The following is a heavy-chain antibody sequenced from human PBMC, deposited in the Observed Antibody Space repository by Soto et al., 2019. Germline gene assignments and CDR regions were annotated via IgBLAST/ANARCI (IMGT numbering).Heavy chain of an antibody. CDR3: ARDRRGSYSDYYYGMDV. D-gene: IGHD1-26*01. CDR2: ISSSSSTI. V-gene: IGHV3-48*02. J-gene: IGHJ6*02. Sequence: GGSLRLSCAASGFTFSSYSMNWVRQAPGKGLEWVSYISSSSSTIYYADSVKGRFTISRDNAKNSLYLQMNSLRDEDTAVYYCARDRRGSYSDYYYGMDVWGQGTTVTVSS. CDR1: GFTFSSYS.